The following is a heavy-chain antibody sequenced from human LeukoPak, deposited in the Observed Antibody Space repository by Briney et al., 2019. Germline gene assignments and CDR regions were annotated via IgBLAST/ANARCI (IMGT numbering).Heavy chain of an antibody. Sequence: GGSLRLSCAAAGFTFSSYAMSWVRQAPGKGLDSLSAISGSGGSTYYADSVKGRFTISRDNSKNTLYLQMNSLRAEDTAVYYCAKDLVPYAEWTFDYWGQGTLVTVSS. CDR3: AKDLVPYAEWTFDY. J-gene: IGHJ4*02. CDR2: ISGSGGST. CDR1: GFTFSSYA. V-gene: IGHV3-23*01. D-gene: IGHD2-8*01.